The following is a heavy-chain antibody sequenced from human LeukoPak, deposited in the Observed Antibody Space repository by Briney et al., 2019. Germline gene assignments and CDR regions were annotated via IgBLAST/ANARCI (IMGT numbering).Heavy chain of an antibody. Sequence: SVKVSCKASGGTFSSYAISWVRQAPGQGLQWMGGIIPIFGTANYAQKFQGRVTITADESTSTAYMELSSLRSEDTAVYYCARCPYSYGLFEWFDPWGQGTLVTVSS. CDR1: GGTFSSYA. V-gene: IGHV1-69*01. CDR3: ARCPYSYGLFEWFDP. D-gene: IGHD5-18*01. CDR2: IIPIFGTA. J-gene: IGHJ5*02.